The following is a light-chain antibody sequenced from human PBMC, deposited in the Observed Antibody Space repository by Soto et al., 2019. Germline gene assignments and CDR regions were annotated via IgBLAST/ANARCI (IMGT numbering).Light chain of an antibody. Sequence: QSVLTQPASVSGSPGQSITFSCTGTTSDIGAYNYVSWYQHHPGKAPKLLIYDVTARPSGVSDRFSGSKSGTTASLTIAGLQAEDEADDFCSSYTTINTVVLFGGGTKLTVL. V-gene: IGLV2-14*03. CDR2: DVT. CDR3: SSYTTINTVVL. J-gene: IGLJ3*02. CDR1: TSDIGAYNY.